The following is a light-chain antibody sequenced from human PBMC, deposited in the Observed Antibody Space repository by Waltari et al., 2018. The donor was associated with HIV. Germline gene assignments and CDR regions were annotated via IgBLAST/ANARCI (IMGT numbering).Light chain of an antibody. CDR3: SSYTSNSLVL. CDR2: EVT. Sequence: QSALTQPPSVSGSPGQSVTISCTGATTDVGTYNRVAWYQQPPGTSPKLLIYEVTNRPSGVPDRFSGSKSGNTASLTISGLQAEDEGDYFCSSYTSNSLVLFGGGTKLTVL. V-gene: IGLV2-18*02. CDR1: TTDVGTYNR. J-gene: IGLJ2*01.